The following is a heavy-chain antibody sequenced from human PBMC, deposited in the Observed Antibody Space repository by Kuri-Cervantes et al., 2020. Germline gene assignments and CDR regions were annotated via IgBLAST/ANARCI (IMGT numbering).Heavy chain of an antibody. CDR3: ARVAAAGYYDAFDI. CDR2: IWYDGSNK. J-gene: IGHJ3*02. Sequence: GESLKISCAASGFTFSSYGMHWVRQAPGKGLEWVAVIWYDGSNKYYADSVKGRFTISRDNSKNTLYLQMNSLRAEDTAVYYCARVAAAGYYDAFDIWGQGTMVTVSS. V-gene: IGHV3-33*01. D-gene: IGHD6-13*01. CDR1: GFTFSSYG.